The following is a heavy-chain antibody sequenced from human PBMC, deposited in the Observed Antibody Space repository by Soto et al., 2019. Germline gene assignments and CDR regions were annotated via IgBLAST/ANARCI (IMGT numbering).Heavy chain of an antibody. D-gene: IGHD3-3*01. CDR2: ISGNGGTT. CDR1: GFAFSFYS. Sequence: EVVLLESGGGLVQPGGSLRLSCEVSGFAFSFYSMSWVRQAPGKGLEWVASISGNGGTTYYAASGKGRFTFSRDNSKNNVYLQMNNLRGEDTAVYYCAKDRGGFTNGLEFFDSWGQGTLVTVSS. V-gene: IGHV3-23*01. J-gene: IGHJ4*02. CDR3: AKDRGGFTNGLEFFDS.